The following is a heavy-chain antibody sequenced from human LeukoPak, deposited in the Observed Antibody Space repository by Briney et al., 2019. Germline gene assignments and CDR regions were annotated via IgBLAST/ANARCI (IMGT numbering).Heavy chain of an antibody. J-gene: IGHJ4*02. Sequence: ASVKVSCKASGYTFTGYYMHWVRQAPGQGLEWMGRINPNSGGTNYAQKFQGRVTMTRDTSISTAYMELSSLRSDDTAVYYCARSSYDYVWGSYRPSSDYWGQGTLVTVSS. CDR1: GYTFTGYY. CDR2: INPNSGGT. D-gene: IGHD3-16*02. CDR3: ARSSYDYVWGSYRPSSDY. V-gene: IGHV1-2*06.